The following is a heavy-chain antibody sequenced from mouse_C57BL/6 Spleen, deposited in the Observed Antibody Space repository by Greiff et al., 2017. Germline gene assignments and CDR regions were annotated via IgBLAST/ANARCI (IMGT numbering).Heavy chain of an antibody. J-gene: IGHJ3*01. CDR1: GFTFTDYY. CDR3: ARCYDGYYGGFAD. CDR2: IRNKANGYTT. V-gene: IGHV7-3*01. D-gene: IGHD2-3*01. Sequence: VHVKQSGGGLVQPGGSLSLSCAASGFTFTDYYMSWVRQPPGKALEWLGFIRNKANGYTTEYSASVKGRFTISRDNSQSILYLQMNAVRAEDSATYYCARCYDGYYGGFADWGQGALVTV.